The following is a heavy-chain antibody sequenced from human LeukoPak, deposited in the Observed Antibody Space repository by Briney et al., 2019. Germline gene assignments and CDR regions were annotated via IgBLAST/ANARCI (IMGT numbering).Heavy chain of an antibody. D-gene: IGHD7-27*01. Sequence: ASVKVSFTASGYTFTAYNMDWVRQAPGQGLEWMGWINPNSGGTNYAQKFQGRVTMTRDTTVSTAYMELSRLRSDDTAVYYCAPQLGRLTDYWGQGTLVTVSS. V-gene: IGHV1-2*02. CDR2: INPNSGGT. J-gene: IGHJ4*02. CDR1: GYTFTAYN. CDR3: APQLGRLTDY.